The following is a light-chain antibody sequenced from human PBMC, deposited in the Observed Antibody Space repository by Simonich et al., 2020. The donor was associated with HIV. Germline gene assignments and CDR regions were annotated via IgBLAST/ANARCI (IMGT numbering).Light chain of an antibody. CDR2: DVC. V-gene: IGLV2-14*01. Sequence: QSALTQPASVSGSPGQSITISCTGTTSDVGGYNYVSWYQQHPGKAPKVMFYDVCKRPSGVSNRFSGSKSGNMASLTISGLQAEDEADYYCCSYAGSYTWVVGGGTKLTIL. J-gene: IGLJ3*02. CDR3: CSYAGSYTWV. CDR1: TSDVGGYNY.